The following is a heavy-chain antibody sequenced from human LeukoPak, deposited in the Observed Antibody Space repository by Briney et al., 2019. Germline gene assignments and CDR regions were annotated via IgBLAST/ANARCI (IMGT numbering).Heavy chain of an antibody. CDR2: ISGSGGST. V-gene: IGHV3-23*01. D-gene: IGHD3-10*01. CDR3: ARGVAETFFDY. Sequence: GGSLRLSCAASGFTFSSYGMSWVRQAPGKGLEWVSAISGSGGSTYYADSVKGRFTISRDNSKNTLYLQMNSLRAEDTAVYYCARGVAETFFDYWGQGTLVTVSS. J-gene: IGHJ4*02. CDR1: GFTFSSYG.